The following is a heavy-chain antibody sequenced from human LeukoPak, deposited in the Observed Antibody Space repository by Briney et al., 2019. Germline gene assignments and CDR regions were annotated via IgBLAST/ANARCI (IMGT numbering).Heavy chain of an antibody. J-gene: IGHJ6*02. CDR2: LPYSGCT. Sequence: SQTLSLTYTVSSRLNSSYYWSWTRQPPGKGLEWIGYLPYSGCTNYTPALKSRVAISVDTSKSQFSLKLSSVTAADTAVYYCARSREARKKDDFWRGYDYYYGMDVWGQGTTVTVSS. CDR3: ARSREARKKDDFWRGYDYYYGMDV. D-gene: IGHD3-3*01. V-gene: IGHV4-59*01. CDR1: SRLNSSYY.